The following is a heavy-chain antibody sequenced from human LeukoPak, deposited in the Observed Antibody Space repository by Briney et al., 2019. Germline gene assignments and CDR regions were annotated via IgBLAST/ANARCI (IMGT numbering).Heavy chain of an antibody. CDR1: GYTFTGYY. V-gene: IGHV1-2*07. J-gene: IGHJ4*02. CDR3: ARDRVGSGWPRPWYFEF. CDR2: INPNTGAT. D-gene: IGHD6-19*01. Sequence: ASLKVSCKPSGYTFTGYYLHWVRHAPGQGLEWMGWINPNTGATIYADKFQGRVTMTRDTSIDTAYMEMRSLRSDDTAVYYCARDRVGSGWPRPWYFEFWGQGTLITVSS.